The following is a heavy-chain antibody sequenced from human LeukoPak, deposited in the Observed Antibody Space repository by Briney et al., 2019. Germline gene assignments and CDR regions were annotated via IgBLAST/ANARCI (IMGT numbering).Heavy chain of an antibody. D-gene: IGHD1-26*01. J-gene: IGHJ4*02. CDR2: INVDGSST. CDR3: ASGGLAYYWFDY. CDR1: GFTFNTHW. V-gene: IGHV3-74*01. Sequence: GGSLRLSCAASGFTFNTHWMHWVRQAPGKGLMWVSRINVDGSSTTYADPVKGRFTISRDNAKNTLYLQMNSLRAEDTAVYYCASGGLAYYWFDYWGQGTLVTVSS.